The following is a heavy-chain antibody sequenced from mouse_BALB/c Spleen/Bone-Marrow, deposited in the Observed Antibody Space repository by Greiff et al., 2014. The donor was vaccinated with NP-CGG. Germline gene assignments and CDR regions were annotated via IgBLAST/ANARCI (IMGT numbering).Heavy chain of an antibody. V-gene: IGHV2-9*02. CDR2: IWAGGST. Sequence: VMLVESGPGLVAPSQSLSITCTVSGFSLTSYGVHWARQPPGKGLEWLGVIWAGGSTNYNSALMSRLSISKDSSKSQVFLKMNSLQTDDTAMYYCARDENYYGNYGTMDYWGQGTSVTVSS. CDR1: GFSLTSYG. CDR3: ARDENYYGNYGTMDY. D-gene: IGHD2-1*01. J-gene: IGHJ4*01.